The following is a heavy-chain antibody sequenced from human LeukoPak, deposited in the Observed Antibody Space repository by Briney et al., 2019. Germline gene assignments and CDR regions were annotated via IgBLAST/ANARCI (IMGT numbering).Heavy chain of an antibody. J-gene: IGHJ5*02. V-gene: IGHV3-21*01. Sequence: GALRLSCAASGFTFSSYGMSWVRQAPGKGLEWVSSISSSSSYIYYADSVKGRFTISRDNAKNSLYLQMNSLRAEDTAVYYCARDPDTAMVTGWFDPWGQGTLVTVSS. CDR2: ISSSSSYI. D-gene: IGHD5-18*01. CDR3: ARDPDTAMVTGWFDP. CDR1: GFTFSSYG.